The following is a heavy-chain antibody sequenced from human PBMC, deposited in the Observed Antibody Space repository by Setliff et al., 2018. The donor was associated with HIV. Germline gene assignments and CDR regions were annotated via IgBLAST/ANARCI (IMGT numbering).Heavy chain of an antibody. CDR3: ATIRAYYYDSSGQEYFQY. CDR1: GYTFTDYF. V-gene: IGHV1-2*02. CDR2: IIHVIPLS. D-gene: IGHD3-22*01. J-gene: IGHJ1*01. Sequence: ASVKVSCKSSGYTFTDYFMHWVRQAPGQGLEWMGGIIHVIPLSKYAQKLQGRVTMTKDTSTDTAYMELSSLRSEDTAMYYCATIRAYYYDSSGQEYFQYWGHGTLVTVSS.